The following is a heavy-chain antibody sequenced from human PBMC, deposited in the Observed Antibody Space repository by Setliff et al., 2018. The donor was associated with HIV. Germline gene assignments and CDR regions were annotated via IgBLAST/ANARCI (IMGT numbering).Heavy chain of an antibody. V-gene: IGHV4-31*03. D-gene: IGHD2-21*02. Sequence: PSETLSLTCSVSGGSISSGGYYWSWIRQHPGKGLEWIGYIYYSVSTYYNPSLKSRVTISVDTSKNQFTLKLGSVTAADKAGYYCARSSRVNCGGDCYLFDYWGQGTPVTVSS. CDR1: GGSISSGGYY. CDR3: ARSSRVNCGGDCYLFDY. J-gene: IGHJ4*02. CDR2: IYYSVST.